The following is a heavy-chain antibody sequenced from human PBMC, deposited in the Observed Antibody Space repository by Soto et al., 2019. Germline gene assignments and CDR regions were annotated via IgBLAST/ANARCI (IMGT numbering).Heavy chain of an antibody. CDR2: ISPIFGTT. CDR3: ATNWGGGRNSDGYNWLDP. V-gene: IGHV1-69*01. D-gene: IGHD7-27*01. CDR1: GGTFSAYT. J-gene: IGHJ5*02. Sequence: QVRLVQSGAEVKKPGSSVKISCQASGGTFSAYTLSWVRQVPGQGLEWLGGISPIFGTTKYAPKFQARVTITADESAGTAYMELSSLRSDDTAVYYCATNWGGGRNSDGYNWLDPWGQGTRVTVSS.